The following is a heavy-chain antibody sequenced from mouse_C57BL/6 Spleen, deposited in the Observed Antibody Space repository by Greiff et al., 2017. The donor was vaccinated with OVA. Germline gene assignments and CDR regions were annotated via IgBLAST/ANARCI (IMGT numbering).Heavy chain of an antibody. J-gene: IGHJ3*01. CDR1: GFTFSSYA. CDR2: ISDGGSYT. Sequence: EVQLVESGGGLVKPGGSLKLSCAASGFTFSSYAMSWVRQTPEKRLEWVATISDGGSYTYYPDNVKGRFTISRDNAKNNLYLQMSHLKSEDTAMYYCARDEAGDSSGYDWFAYWGQGTLVTVSA. D-gene: IGHD3-2*02. V-gene: IGHV5-4*01. CDR3: ARDEAGDSSGYDWFAY.